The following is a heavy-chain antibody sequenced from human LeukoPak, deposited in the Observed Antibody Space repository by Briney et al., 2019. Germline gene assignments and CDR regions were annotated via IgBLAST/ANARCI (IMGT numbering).Heavy chain of an antibody. CDR1: GFTFSSYG. CDR2: IWYDGSNK. Sequence: GGSLRLSCAASGFTFSSYGMHWVRQAPGKGLERVAVIWYDGSNKYYADSVKGRFTISRDNSKNTLYLQMNSLRAEDTAVYYCARERGDYYYGMDVWGKGTTVTVSS. CDR3: ARERGDYYYGMDV. V-gene: IGHV3-33*01. J-gene: IGHJ6*04. D-gene: IGHD4-17*01.